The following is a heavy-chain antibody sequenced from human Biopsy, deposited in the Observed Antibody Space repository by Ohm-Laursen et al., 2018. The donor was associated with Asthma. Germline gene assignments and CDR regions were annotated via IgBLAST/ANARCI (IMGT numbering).Heavy chain of an antibody. V-gene: IGHV4-59*01. Sequence: TLSLTCTVSGVSIRSYYWTWIRQPPGKGLEWIGNIHYSGSTYSSPSLKSRVTISVDTSKKQISLRLSSVIAADTAVYYCAGFCSGGNCPGHWGQGTLVTVSS. J-gene: IGHJ4*02. CDR2: IHYSGST. D-gene: IGHD2-15*01. CDR1: GVSIRSYY. CDR3: AGFCSGGNCPGH.